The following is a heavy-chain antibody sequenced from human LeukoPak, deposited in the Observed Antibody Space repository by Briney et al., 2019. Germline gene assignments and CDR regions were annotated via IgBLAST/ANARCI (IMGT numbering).Heavy chain of an antibody. CDR3: TRDYYDSSGYYLRKFDY. Sequence: PGGSLRLSCTASGFTFGDYAMSWFRQAPGKGLEWVGFIRSKAYGGTTEYVASVKGRFTISRDDSKSIAYLQMNSLKTEDTAVYYCTRDYYDSSGYYLRKFDYWGQGTLVTVSS. D-gene: IGHD3-22*01. J-gene: IGHJ4*02. CDR2: IRSKAYGGTT. V-gene: IGHV3-49*03. CDR1: GFTFGDYA.